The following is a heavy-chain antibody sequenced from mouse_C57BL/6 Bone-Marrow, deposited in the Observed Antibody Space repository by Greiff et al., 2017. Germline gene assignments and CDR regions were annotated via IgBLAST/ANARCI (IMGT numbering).Heavy chain of an antibody. V-gene: IGHV2-6-1*01. CDR2: IWSDGST. Sequence: QVQLKESGPGLVAPSQSLSITCTVSGFSLTSYGVHWVRQPPGKGLEWLVVIWSDGSTTYNSALKSRLSISKHNSKSQVFLKMNRLQTDDTAMYYCSRHGYYGSSLDYWGQGTTLTVSS. CDR1: GFSLTSYG. J-gene: IGHJ2*01. CDR3: SRHGYYGSSLDY. D-gene: IGHD1-1*01.